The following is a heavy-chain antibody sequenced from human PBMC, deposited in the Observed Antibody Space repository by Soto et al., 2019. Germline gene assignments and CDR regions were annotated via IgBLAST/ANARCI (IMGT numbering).Heavy chain of an antibody. D-gene: IGHD2-2*01. V-gene: IGHV1-69*01. CDR3: STSVYCSTTRCYYYYGLDV. Sequence: QVQLVQSGAEVKKPGSSVKVSCKVSGGTFSSHSINWVRQAPGQGPEWMGGIIPIFGTENYAQKFQGRVTITADESTRTAYMEMSSLTSEDTALYYCSTSVYCSTTRCYYYYGLDVWGQGTTVIVSS. CDR2: IIPIFGTE. CDR1: GGTFSSHS. J-gene: IGHJ6*02.